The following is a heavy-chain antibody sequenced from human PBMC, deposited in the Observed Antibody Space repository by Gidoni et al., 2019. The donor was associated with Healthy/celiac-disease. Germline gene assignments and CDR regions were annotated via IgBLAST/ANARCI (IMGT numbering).Heavy chain of an antibody. CDR3: AGSRTSSGWVDY. CDR2: IIPIFGKA. V-gene: IGHV1-69*01. Sequence: QVQLVQSGAEVKKPGSSVKGACKASGGTFSSYAISWVRQAPGQGLEWMGGIIPIFGKANYAQKFQGRVTITADESTSTAYMELSSLRSEDTAVYYCAGSRTSSGWVDYWGQGTLVTVSS. D-gene: IGHD6-19*01. J-gene: IGHJ4*02. CDR1: GGTFSSYA.